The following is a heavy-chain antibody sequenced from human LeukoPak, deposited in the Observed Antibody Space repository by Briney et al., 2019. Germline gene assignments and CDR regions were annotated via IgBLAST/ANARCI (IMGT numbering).Heavy chain of an antibody. V-gene: IGHV3-11*04. CDR2: ISNDSVDK. D-gene: IGHD3-3*01. CDR3: ARRDWVSGAVRAFDI. Sequence: GGSLRLSCVGSGFTFSDYYMSWIRRVRGKGLEWVSYISNDSVDKYYVDSVRGRFTISRDNAKKSMYLQMSGLRVEDTAVYYCARRDWVSGAVRAFDIWGQGTMVTVSS. J-gene: IGHJ3*02. CDR1: GFTFSDYY.